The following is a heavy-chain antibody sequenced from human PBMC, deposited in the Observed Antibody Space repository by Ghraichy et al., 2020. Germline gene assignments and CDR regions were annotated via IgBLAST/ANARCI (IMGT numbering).Heavy chain of an antibody. Sequence: ASVKVSCKVSGYTLTELSMHWVRQAPGKGLEWMGGFDPEDGETIYAQKFQGRVTMTEDTSTDTAYMELSSLRSEDTAVYYCATGVHPYFQKGYWYFDLWGRGTLVTVSS. CDR2: FDPEDGET. J-gene: IGHJ2*01. CDR1: GYTLTELS. V-gene: IGHV1-24*01. D-gene: IGHD2-8*01. CDR3: ATGVHPYFQKGYWYFDL.